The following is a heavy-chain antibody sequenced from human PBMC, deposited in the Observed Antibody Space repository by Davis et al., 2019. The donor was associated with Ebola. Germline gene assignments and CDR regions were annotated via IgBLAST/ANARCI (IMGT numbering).Heavy chain of an antibody. CDR1: GGSISSYY. J-gene: IGHJ4*02. CDR3: AGGIAASFDY. CDR2: IYYSGST. D-gene: IGHD6-13*01. Sequence: MPSETLSLTCTVSGGSISSYYWSWIRQPPGKGLEWIGSIYYSGSTYYNPSLKSRVTISVDTSKNQFSLKLSSVTAADTAVYYCAGGIAASFDYWGQGTLVTVSS. V-gene: IGHV4-59*05.